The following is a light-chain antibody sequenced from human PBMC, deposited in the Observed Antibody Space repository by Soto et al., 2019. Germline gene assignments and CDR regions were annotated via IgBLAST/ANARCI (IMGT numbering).Light chain of an antibody. CDR3: QQYGRSWT. J-gene: IGKJ1*01. Sequence: EFVLTQSPGTLSLSPGERATLSCRASQSVSSYLAWYQQKPGQAPRLLIYGASTKATGIADRFSGGGSGTDFTLTISRLEPEDFAVYHCQQYGRSWTFGQGTKVDIK. CDR2: GAS. V-gene: IGKV3-20*01. CDR1: QSVSSY.